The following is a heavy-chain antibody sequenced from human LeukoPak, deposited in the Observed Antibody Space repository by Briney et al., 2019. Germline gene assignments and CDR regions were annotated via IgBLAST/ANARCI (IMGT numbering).Heavy chain of an antibody. D-gene: IGHD1-26*01. CDR3: ARDNSVGDYAWWFDP. J-gene: IGHJ5*02. Sequence: SVKVSCKASGGTFSNYAISWVRQAPGQGLEWLGGIIPIFGPPNTAQKFQGRVTMTRDMSTSTDYMELSSLRSEDTAVYYCARDNSVGDYAWWFDPWGQGTLVTVSS. CDR1: GGTFSNYA. V-gene: IGHV1-69*05. CDR2: IIPIFGPP.